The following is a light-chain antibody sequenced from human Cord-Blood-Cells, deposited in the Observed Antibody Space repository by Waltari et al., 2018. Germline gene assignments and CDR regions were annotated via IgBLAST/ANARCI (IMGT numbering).Light chain of an antibody. CDR1: SSDVGGYNY. V-gene: IGLV2-11*01. Sequence: QSALTQPRSVSGSPGQSVTISCTGTSSDVGGYNYVSWYQQHPGKAPKLMIYDVSKRPSGVPDRFSGPKSGTTASLTISGLQAEDEADYYCCSYAGSYTYVFGTGTKVTVL. J-gene: IGLJ1*01. CDR3: CSYAGSYTYV. CDR2: DVS.